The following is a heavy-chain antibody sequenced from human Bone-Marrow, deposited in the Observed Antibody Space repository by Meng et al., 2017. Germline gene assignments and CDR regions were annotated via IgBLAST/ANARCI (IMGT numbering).Heavy chain of an antibody. CDR2: IYYSGST. V-gene: IGHV4-39*07. CDR3: ARDSFVLEVPGDNWFDP. D-gene: IGHD2-15*01. J-gene: IGHJ5*02. CDR1: GGSISSSSYY. Sequence: SETLSLTCTVSGGSISSSSYYWGWIRQPPGKGLEWIGSIYYSGSTYYNPSLKSRVTISVDTSKNQFSLKLSSVTAADTAVYYCARDSFVLEVPGDNWFDPWGQGTLVTVSS.